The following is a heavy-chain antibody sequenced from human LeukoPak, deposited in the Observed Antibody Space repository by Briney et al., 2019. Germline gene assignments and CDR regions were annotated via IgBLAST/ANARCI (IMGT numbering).Heavy chain of an antibody. CDR2: IISSGSTI. CDR1: GFTFSTYE. D-gene: IGHD4-11*01. Sequence: GGSLRLSCAASGFTFSTYEMNWVRQAPGKGLEWVSYIISSGSTIYYADSVKGRFTISRDNAKNSLYLQMNSLRAEDTAVYYCASSTRTRLQPDYWGQGTLVTVSS. J-gene: IGHJ4*02. V-gene: IGHV3-48*03. CDR3: ASSTRTRLQPDY.